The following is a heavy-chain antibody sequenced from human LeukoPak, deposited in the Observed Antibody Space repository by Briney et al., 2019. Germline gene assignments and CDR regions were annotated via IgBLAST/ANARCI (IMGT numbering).Heavy chain of an antibody. J-gene: IGHJ4*02. CDR2: INAGNGNT. V-gene: IGHV1-3*01. CDR3: ARGPPNWGYDY. Sequence: ASVTVSCKASGYTFTTYAMHWVRQAPGQRLEWMGWINAGNGNTKYSQNFQGRVTITRDTSASTAYMELSSLRSEDTAVYYCARGPPNWGYDYWGQGTLVTVSS. CDR1: GYTFTTYA. D-gene: IGHD7-27*01.